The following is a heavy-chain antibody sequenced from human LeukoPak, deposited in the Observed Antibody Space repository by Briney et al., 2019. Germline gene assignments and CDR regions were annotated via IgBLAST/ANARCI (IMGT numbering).Heavy chain of an antibody. Sequence: GGSLRLSCAASGFTFSSYSMNWVRQAPGKGLEWVSSISSSSSYIYYADSVKGRFTISRDNAKNSLYLQMNSLRAEDTAVYYCMTSSSHDYYYYMDVWAKGPRSPSP. CDR3: MTSSSHDYYYYMDV. CDR1: GFTFSSYS. CDR2: ISSSSSYI. J-gene: IGHJ6*03. D-gene: IGHD6-6*01. V-gene: IGHV3-21*01.